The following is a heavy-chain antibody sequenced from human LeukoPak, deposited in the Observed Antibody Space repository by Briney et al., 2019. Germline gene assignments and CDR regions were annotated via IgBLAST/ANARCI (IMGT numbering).Heavy chain of an antibody. CDR1: GFTFSSYA. V-gene: IGHV3-33*06. J-gene: IGHJ4*02. Sequence: PGGSLRLSCAASGFTFSSYAMHWVRQAPGKGLEWVAVIWYDGSNKYYADSVKGRFTISRDNSKNTLYLQMNSLRAEDTAVYYCAKDHSSSWSNFDYWGQGTLVTVSS. CDR3: AKDHSSSWSNFDY. CDR2: IWYDGSNK. D-gene: IGHD6-13*01.